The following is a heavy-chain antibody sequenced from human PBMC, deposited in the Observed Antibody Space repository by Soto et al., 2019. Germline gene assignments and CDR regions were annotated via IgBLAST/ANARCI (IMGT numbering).Heavy chain of an antibody. V-gene: IGHV3-23*01. Sequence: PGGSLRLSWVAAGFKFSWSAMSWVRQAPGKGLEWVSAVGGTDGRTYYADSVWGRFPISRDNSKNTVWLQMNSLRAEDTAVYYCANDRPGGPWPFDYWGQGTLVTVSS. CDR3: ANDRPGGPWPFDY. J-gene: IGHJ4*02. CDR1: GFKFSWSA. D-gene: IGHD3-16*01. CDR2: VGGTDGRT.